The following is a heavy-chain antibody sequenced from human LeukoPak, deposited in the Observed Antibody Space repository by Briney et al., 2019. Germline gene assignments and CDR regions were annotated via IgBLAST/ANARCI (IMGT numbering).Heavy chain of an antibody. Sequence: SETLSLTCTVSGGSISTYYWSWLRQPAGKGLEWIGRVYTGGNTNYNPSLKSRVTMSLDTSKNQFSLKLSSVTAADSALYYCARVSKCSSSSCYASGAFDIWGQGTMVTVSS. CDR2: VYTGGNT. J-gene: IGHJ3*02. CDR1: GGSISTYY. D-gene: IGHD2-2*01. V-gene: IGHV4-4*07. CDR3: ARVSKCSSSSCYASGAFDI.